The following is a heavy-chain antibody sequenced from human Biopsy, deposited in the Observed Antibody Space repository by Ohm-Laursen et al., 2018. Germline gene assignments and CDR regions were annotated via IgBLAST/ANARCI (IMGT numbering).Heavy chain of an antibody. CDR3: ATSHYFESTGYAFDF. Sequence: ASVKVSCKASGYTFTSFGFSWVRQAPGQGLEWMGWISPYNGNGDYEKNFHGRVTLTADTSTSTVYMELRSLRSGDTAVYYCATSHYFESTGYAFDFWGQGTMVSVSS. D-gene: IGHD3-22*01. V-gene: IGHV1-18*01. J-gene: IGHJ3*01. CDR1: GYTFTSFG. CDR2: ISPYNGNG.